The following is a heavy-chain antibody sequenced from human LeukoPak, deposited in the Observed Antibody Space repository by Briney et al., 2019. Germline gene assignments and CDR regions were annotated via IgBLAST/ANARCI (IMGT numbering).Heavy chain of an antibody. CDR3: ARDASDDSSGYYYDY. Sequence: ASVKVSCKASGYTFTSYGISWVRQAPGQGLEWMGWISGYNGNTNCAQKLQGRVTMTTDTSTSTAYIELRSLRSDDTAVYYCARDASDDSSGYYYDYWGQGTLVTVSS. J-gene: IGHJ4*02. CDR2: ISGYNGNT. V-gene: IGHV1-18*01. CDR1: GYTFTSYG. D-gene: IGHD3-22*01.